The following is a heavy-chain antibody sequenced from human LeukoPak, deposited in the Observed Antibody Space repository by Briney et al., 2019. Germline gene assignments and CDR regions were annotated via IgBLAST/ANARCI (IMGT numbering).Heavy chain of an antibody. CDR2: VYTSGST. J-gene: IGHJ5*02. CDR3: AREKIGYYDGSGRGWFDP. V-gene: IGHV4-61*02. CDR1: GGSISSDNYS. D-gene: IGHD3-22*01. Sequence: TSETLSLTCTVSGGSISSDNYSWSWIRQPAGKGLEWIGRVYTSGSTNYNPSLKSRVTISVDTSKKQFSLKLSSVTAADTAVYYCAREKIGYYDGSGRGWFDPWGQGTLVTASS.